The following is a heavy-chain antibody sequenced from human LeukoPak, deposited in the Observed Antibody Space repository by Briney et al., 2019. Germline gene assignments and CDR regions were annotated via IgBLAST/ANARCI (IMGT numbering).Heavy chain of an antibody. V-gene: IGHV1-2*02. CDR3: ARVKDRISMVRGALSPQNYYYYYMDV. CDR1: GYTFTGYY. J-gene: IGHJ6*03. CDR2: INPNSGGT. D-gene: IGHD3-10*01. Sequence: ASVKVSCKASGYTFTGYYMHWVRQAPGQGLEWMGWINPNSGGTNYAQKFQGRVTMTRDTSISTAYMELSRLRSDDTAVYYCARVKDRISMVRGALSPQNYYYYYMDVWGKGTTVTVSS.